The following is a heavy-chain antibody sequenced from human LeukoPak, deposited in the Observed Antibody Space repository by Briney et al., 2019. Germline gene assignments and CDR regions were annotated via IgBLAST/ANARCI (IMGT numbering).Heavy chain of an antibody. CDR2: MNPNSGNT. Sequence: ASVKVSCEASGYTFTSYDINWVRQATGQGLEWMGWMNPNSGNTGYAQKFQGRVTMTRNTSISTAFMELSSLRSEDTAVYYCARRNTIMVAGLDYWGQGTLVTVSS. CDR3: ARRNTIMVAGLDY. J-gene: IGHJ4*02. V-gene: IGHV1-8*01. D-gene: IGHD5-24*01. CDR1: GYTFTSYD.